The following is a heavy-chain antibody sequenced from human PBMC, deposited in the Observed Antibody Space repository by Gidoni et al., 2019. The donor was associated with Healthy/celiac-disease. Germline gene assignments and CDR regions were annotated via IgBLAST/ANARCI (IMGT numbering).Heavy chain of an antibody. CDR3: ASETYYYDSSGYYSMGQVDY. J-gene: IGHJ4*02. D-gene: IGHD3-22*01. CDR1: GFTLSSYC. Sequence: QVQLVESGGGVVQPGRSLRLSCAASGFTLSSYCMHWVRQAPGKGLEWVAVICYDGSNKYYADAVKCRFTITRDNSKNTLYLQMNSLRAEDTALYYCASETYYYDSSGYYSMGQVDYWGQGTLVTVSS. V-gene: IGHV3-33*01. CDR2: ICYDGSNK.